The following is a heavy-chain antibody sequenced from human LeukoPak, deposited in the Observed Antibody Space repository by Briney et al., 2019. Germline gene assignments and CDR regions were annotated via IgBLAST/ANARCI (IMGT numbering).Heavy chain of an antibody. CDR1: GGTFSSYA. V-gene: IGHV1-69*04. CDR2: IIPILGIA. Sequence: SVKVSCKASGGTFSSYAISWVRQAPGQGLEWMGRIIPILGIANYAQKFQGRVTITADKSTSTAYMELSSLGSEDTAVYYCARDYYDSSGYAMPSDYWDQGTLVTVSS. J-gene: IGHJ4*02. CDR3: ARDYYDSSGYAMPSDY. D-gene: IGHD3-22*01.